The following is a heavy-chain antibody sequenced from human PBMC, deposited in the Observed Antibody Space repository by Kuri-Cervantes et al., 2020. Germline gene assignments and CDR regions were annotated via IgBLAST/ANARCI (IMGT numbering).Heavy chain of an antibody. D-gene: IGHD6-6*01. CDR2: ISYDGSNK. V-gene: IGHV3-30*18. CDR3: AKGGAARPYYYGMDV. J-gene: IGHJ6*02. Sequence: GESLKISCAASGFTFSSYGMHWVRQAPGKGLEWVAVISYDGSNKYYADSVKGRFTISRDNSKNTLYLQMNSLRAEDTAVYYCAKGGAARPYYYGMDVWGQGTMVTVSS. CDR1: GFTFSSYG.